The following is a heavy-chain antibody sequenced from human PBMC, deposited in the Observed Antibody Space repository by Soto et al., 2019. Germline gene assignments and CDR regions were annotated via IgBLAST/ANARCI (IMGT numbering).Heavy chain of an antibody. CDR1: GGSISSYY. J-gene: IGHJ4*02. D-gene: IGHD6-13*01. V-gene: IGHV4-59*01. Sequence: KPSETLSLTCTVSGGSISSYYWSWIRQPPGKGLEWIGYIYYSGSTNYNPSLKSRVTISVDTSKNQFSLKLSSVTAADTAVYYCAGSFPHGAAAGTRFDYWGQGTLVTVSS. CDR3: AGSFPHGAAAGTRFDY. CDR2: IYYSGST.